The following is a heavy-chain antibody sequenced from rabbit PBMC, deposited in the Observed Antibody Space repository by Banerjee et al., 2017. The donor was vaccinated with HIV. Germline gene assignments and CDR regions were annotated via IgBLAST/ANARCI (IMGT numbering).Heavy chain of an antibody. J-gene: IGHJ4*01. CDR2: IYAGSSGKT. V-gene: IGHV1S45*01. Sequence: QEQLVESGGGLVQPEGSLTLTCKASGFDFSSNAMCWVRQAPGKGLEWIGAIYAGSSGKTFYASWVNGRFTISKTSSTTVTLQMTSLTAADTATYFCARNYGGYSYATDLWGPGTLVTVS. CDR3: ARNYGGYSYATDL. D-gene: IGHD6-1*01. CDR1: GFDFSSNA.